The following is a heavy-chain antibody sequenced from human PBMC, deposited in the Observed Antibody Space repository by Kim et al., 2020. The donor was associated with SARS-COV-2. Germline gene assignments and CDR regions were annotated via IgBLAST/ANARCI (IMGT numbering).Heavy chain of an antibody. Sequence: SETLSLSCAVSVGPFSGYHWSWIRQPPGRGLEWIGEIDHTGATTYNPSLKSRAAISVDTSKKQISLQLKGVTVADTAVFYCARGLVGVVPSPILWLGAHYDHSAIDVRGRGTPVTVS. J-gene: IGHJ6*02. CDR2: IDHTGAT. V-gene: IGHV4-34*01. CDR3: ARGLVGVVPSPILWLGAHYDHSAIDV. CDR1: VGPFSGYH. D-gene: IGHD3-10*01.